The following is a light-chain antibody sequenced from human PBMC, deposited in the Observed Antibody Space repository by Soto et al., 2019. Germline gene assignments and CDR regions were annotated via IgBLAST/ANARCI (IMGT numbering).Light chain of an antibody. CDR1: SSDVGGYNY. Sequence: QSVLTQPASVSGSLGQSITISCTGTSSDVGGYNYVSWYQQHPGKVPKLIIYEVNNRPSGVSNRFSGSKSANTASLTISGPQAAAEADYYCPSLPPTPPRVSGGGPNLTVL. CDR3: PSLPPTPPRV. V-gene: IGLV2-14*01. CDR2: EVN. J-gene: IGLJ3*02.